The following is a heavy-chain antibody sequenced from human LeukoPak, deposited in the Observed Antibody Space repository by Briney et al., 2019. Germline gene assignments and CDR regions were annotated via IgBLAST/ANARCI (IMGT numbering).Heavy chain of an antibody. CDR3: ARTLAGSATLNWFDP. D-gene: IGHD6-13*01. Sequence: PSETLSPTCSVSGVGGSITSFSWSWIRQPPGKGLEWIGTIYYSGSLNYNPSLKSRVTISVDTSRSQFSLKLSSVTAADTAVYFCARTLAGSATLNWFDPWGQGTLVTVSS. CDR1: GVGGSITSFS. J-gene: IGHJ5*02. V-gene: IGHV4-59*01. CDR2: IYYSGSL.